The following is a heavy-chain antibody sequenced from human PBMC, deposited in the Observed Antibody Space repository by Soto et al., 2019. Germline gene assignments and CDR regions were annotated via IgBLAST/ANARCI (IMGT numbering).Heavy chain of an antibody. J-gene: IGHJ6*02. D-gene: IGHD2-8*01. V-gene: IGHV3-33*01. CDR2: IWYDGSNK. Sequence: GGSLRLSCAASGFPFSSYGMHWVRQAPGKGLEWVAVIWYDGSNKYYADSVKGRFTISRDNSKNTLYLQMNSLRAEDTAVYYCARSYCTNGVCYYGMDVWGQGTTVTVSS. CDR3: ARSYCTNGVCYYGMDV. CDR1: GFPFSSYG.